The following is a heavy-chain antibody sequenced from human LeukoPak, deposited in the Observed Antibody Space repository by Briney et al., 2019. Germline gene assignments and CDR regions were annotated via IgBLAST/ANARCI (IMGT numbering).Heavy chain of an antibody. D-gene: IGHD6-13*01. V-gene: IGHV4-34*01. J-gene: IGHJ2*01. Sequence: SETLSLTCAAYGGSFSGYYWSWIRQPPGKGLEWIGEINHSGSTNYNPSLKSRVTISVDTSKNQFSLKLSSVTAADTAVYYCARYSGYSSSWYHPRGRYFDLWGRGTLVTVSS. CDR1: GGSFSGYY. CDR3: ARYSGYSSSWYHPRGRYFDL. CDR2: INHSGST.